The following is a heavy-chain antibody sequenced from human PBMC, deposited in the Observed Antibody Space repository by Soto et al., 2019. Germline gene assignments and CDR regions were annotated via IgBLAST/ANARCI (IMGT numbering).Heavy chain of an antibody. V-gene: IGHV3-30*18. CDR1: GFTFSSYG. D-gene: IGHD2-2*01. Sequence: LRLSCAASGFTFSSYGMHWVRQAPGKGLEWVAVISYDGSNKYYADSVKGRFTISRDNSKNTLYLQMNSLRAEDTAVYYCAKDGPPPYCSSTSSSLLDYWGLGTLLTISS. CDR3: AKDGPPPYCSSTSSSLLDY. CDR2: ISYDGSNK. J-gene: IGHJ4*02.